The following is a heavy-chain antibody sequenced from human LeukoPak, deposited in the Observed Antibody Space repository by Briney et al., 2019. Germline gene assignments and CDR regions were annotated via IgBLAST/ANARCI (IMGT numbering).Heavy chain of an antibody. J-gene: IGHJ3*02. CDR1: GYSFTSYW. CDR2: IYPGDSDT. V-gene: IGHV5-51*01. CDR3: ATSYGGYSYGPKGPTDAFDI. D-gene: IGHD5-18*01. Sequence: GESLKISCKGSGYSFTSYWIGWVRQMPGKGLEWMGIIYPGDSDTRYSPSFQGQVTISADKSISTAYLQWSSLKASDTAMYYCATSYGGYSYGPKGPTDAFDIWGQGTMVTVSS.